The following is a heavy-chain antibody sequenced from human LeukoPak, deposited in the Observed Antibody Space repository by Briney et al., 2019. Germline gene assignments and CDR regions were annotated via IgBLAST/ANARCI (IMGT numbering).Heavy chain of an antibody. D-gene: IGHD3-10*01. Sequence: ASVKVSCKASGYTFTGYYMHWVRQAPGQGLEWMGWINPNSGGTNYAQKFQGWVTMARDTSISTAYMELRRLRSDDTAVYYCARAPYYGSGSYYDYWGQGTLVTVSS. CDR2: INPNSGGT. V-gene: IGHV1-2*04. CDR3: ARAPYYGSGSYYDY. J-gene: IGHJ4*02. CDR1: GYTFTGYY.